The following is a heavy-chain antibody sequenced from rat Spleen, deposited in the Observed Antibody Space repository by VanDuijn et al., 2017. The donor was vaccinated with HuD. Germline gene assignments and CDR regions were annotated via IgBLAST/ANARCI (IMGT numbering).Heavy chain of an antibody. V-gene: IGHV5-17*01. Sequence: EVQLVESGGGLVQPGRSLKLSCAASGFTFRDYALAWVRQAPKKGLEWVATIIYDGSRTYYRDSVKGRFTVSRDNAGSTQYLQMDSLRSEDTATYYCATAYYSSYTLSKSPFNWFAYWGQGVMVTVSS. CDR1: GFTFRDYA. D-gene: IGHD1-2*01. CDR3: ATAYYSSYTLSKSPFNWFAY. CDR2: IIYDGSRT. J-gene: IGHJ2*01.